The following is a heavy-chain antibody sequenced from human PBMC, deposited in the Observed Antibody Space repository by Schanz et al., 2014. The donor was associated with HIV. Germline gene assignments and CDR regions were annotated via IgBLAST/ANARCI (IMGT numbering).Heavy chain of an antibody. D-gene: IGHD3-22*01. Sequence: VQLVESGGGVVQPGRSLRLSCTASGFTFSNYGMHWVRQAPGKGLEWVSSISESGSRSYYADSVNGRFTISRDNSKNTLYLQMTTLRTEDTAVYYCAKPEYDSRGNSQSHFDYWGQGTLVTVS. CDR1: GFTFSNYG. V-gene: IGHV3-23*04. CDR3: AKPEYDSRGNSQSHFDY. J-gene: IGHJ4*02. CDR2: ISESGSRS.